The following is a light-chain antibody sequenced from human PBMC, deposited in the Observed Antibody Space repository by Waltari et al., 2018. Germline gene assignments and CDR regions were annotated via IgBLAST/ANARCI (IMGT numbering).Light chain of an antibody. V-gene: IGKV3-11*01. CDR3: QQRSNRPPWT. Sequence: EIVLTQSPATLSLSPGARATLPCRASQSVSSYLAWYQQTPGQAPRLLIYDASNRATGIPARFSGSGSGTDFTLTINSLEPEDFAVYYCQQRSNRPPWTFGQGTRVEIK. CDR1: QSVSSY. J-gene: IGKJ1*01. CDR2: DAS.